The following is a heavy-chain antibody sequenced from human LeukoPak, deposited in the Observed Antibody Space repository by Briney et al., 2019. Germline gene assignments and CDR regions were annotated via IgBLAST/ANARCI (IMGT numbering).Heavy chain of an antibody. J-gene: IGHJ6*04. D-gene: IGHD2/OR15-2a*01. V-gene: IGHV3-30*18. CDR3: AKDRGYYRYGLGLDV. CDR2: ISYDGSNK. CDR1: GFTFSSYG. Sequence: QPGGSLRLSCAASGFTFSSYGMHWVRQAPGKGLEWVAVISYDGSNKYYADSVKGRFTISRDNSKNTLYLQMNSLRAEDTAVYYCAKDRGYYRYGLGLDVWGKGTTVTVSS.